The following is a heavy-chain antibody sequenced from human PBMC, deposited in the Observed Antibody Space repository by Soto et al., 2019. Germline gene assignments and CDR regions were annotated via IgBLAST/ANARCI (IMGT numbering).Heavy chain of an antibody. D-gene: IGHD6-19*01. CDR2: IYTSGST. CDR3: ARVASRGWYEDY. J-gene: IGHJ4*02. V-gene: IGHV4-4*07. CDR1: GGSITSYY. Sequence: SETLSLTCTVSGGSITSYYWIWIRQPAGKGLEWIGRIYTSGSTNYNPSLKSRVTTSVDTSKNQFSLKMSSVTAADTAVYYCARVASRGWYEDYWGQGILVTVSS.